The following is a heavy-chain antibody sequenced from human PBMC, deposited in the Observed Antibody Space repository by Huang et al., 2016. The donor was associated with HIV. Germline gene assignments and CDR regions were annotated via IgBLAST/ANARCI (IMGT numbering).Heavy chain of an antibody. J-gene: IGHJ4*02. Sequence: EVQLVESGGGLVQPGGSLRLSCVASGFTFNDYSMNWVRQAPGKVLEWVSYISSNSRAVYYADSAKCRFTISRDNAKNSLSLQINSLRAEDTAVYYCARGYMPPADYWGQGTLVTVSS. D-gene: IGHD2-8*01. V-gene: IGHV3-48*01. CDR3: ARGYMPPADY. CDR1: GFTFNDYS. CDR2: ISSNSRAV.